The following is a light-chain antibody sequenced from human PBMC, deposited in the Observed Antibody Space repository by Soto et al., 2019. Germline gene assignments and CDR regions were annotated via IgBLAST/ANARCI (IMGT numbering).Light chain of an antibody. J-gene: IGKJ4*01. CDR3: QHYNNWPLT. CDR1: QSVSNN. Sequence: EILLTQSPATLSVSPGERATLSCRASQSVSNNNLAWYQQKPGQTPRLLIYATSTRDTGIPARFSGSGSGTEFTLTVSRLQSEDFEVYYCQHYNNWPLTFGGGTKVDIK. V-gene: IGKV3-15*01. CDR2: ATS.